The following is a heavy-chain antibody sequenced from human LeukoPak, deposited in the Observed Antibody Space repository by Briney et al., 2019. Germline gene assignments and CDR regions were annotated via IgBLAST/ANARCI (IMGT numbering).Heavy chain of an antibody. Sequence: VASVKVSCKASGYTFTSYGISWVRQAPGQGLEGMGWISAYNGNTNYAQKLQGRVTMTTDTSTSTAYMELRSLRSDDTAVYYCARAASPVGATAYWGQGTLVTVSS. D-gene: IGHD1-26*01. CDR2: ISAYNGNT. J-gene: IGHJ4*02. V-gene: IGHV1-18*01. CDR1: GYTFTSYG. CDR3: ARAASPVGATAY.